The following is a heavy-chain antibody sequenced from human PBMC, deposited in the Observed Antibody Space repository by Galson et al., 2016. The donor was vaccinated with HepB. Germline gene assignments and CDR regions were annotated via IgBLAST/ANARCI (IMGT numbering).Heavy chain of an antibody. J-gene: IGHJ4*02. CDR3: ASRPTDHWLAPYDD. D-gene: IGHD6-19*01. CDR1: GFTFSTYW. CDR2: ITIDGSTT. V-gene: IGHV3-74*01. Sequence: SLRLSCAASGFTFSTYWMHWVRQAPGKGLVWVSHITIDGSTTTYADSVKGRFTISRDNAKNTLYLQMNSLRVEDTAVYYCASRPTDHWLAPYDDWGQGSLVTVSS.